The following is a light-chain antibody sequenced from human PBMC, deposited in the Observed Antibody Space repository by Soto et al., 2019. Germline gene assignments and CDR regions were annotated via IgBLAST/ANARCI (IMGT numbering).Light chain of an antibody. Sequence: DIQMTQSPSSLSASVGDRVTITCPAGQSISKYLNWYQQKPGQAPNLLIYAASTLQSGVPSRFXGSGSGTDFTLTISSLQPEDFATYYCQQSYSTPPDTFGQGTKLEIK. J-gene: IGKJ2*01. CDR1: QSISKY. CDR2: AAS. V-gene: IGKV1-39*01. CDR3: QQSYSTPPDT.